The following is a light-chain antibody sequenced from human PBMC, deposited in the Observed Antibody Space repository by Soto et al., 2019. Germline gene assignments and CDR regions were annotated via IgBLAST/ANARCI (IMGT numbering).Light chain of an antibody. Sequence: EAFLTQAPATLSLSPGERATLSCGASLSVNRYLAWYQRNPGQAPRLLIYDTSNRATGIPARFSGSGSGTDFTLTISSLEPEDFAVYYCQQREHWPPITFGQGTRLEI. CDR2: DTS. V-gene: IGKV3-11*01. CDR1: LSVNRY. J-gene: IGKJ5*01. CDR3: QQREHWPPIT.